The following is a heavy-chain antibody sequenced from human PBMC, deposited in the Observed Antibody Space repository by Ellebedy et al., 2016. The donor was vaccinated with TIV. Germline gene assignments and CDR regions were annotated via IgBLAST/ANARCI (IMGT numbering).Heavy chain of an antibody. CDR2: IWYDGSNK. Sequence: GESLKISXAASGFTLSIHGMHWVRQAPGKGLEWVAVIWYDGSNKYYADSVKGRFTISRDNSKNTLFLQMNSLRADDTAVYYCAKDLGRNHWPIFDSWGQGTLVTVSS. D-gene: IGHD1-14*01. V-gene: IGHV3-33*06. J-gene: IGHJ4*02. CDR1: GFTLSIHG. CDR3: AKDLGRNHWPIFDS.